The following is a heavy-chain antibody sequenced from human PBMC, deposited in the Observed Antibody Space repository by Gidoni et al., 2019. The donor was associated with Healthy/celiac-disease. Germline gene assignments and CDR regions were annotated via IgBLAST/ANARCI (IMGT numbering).Heavy chain of an antibody. V-gene: IGHV4-38-2*02. CDR2: IYHSGST. J-gene: IGHJ5*02. CDR3: ARAAGPWANWFDP. Sequence: QVQLQESGPGLVKPSETLSLTCTVSGYSISSGYYWGWIRQPPGKGLEWIGSIYHSGSTYYNPSLKSRVTISVDTSKNQFSLKLSSVTAADTAVYYCARAAGPWANWFDPWGQGTLVTVSS. CDR1: GYSISSGYY. D-gene: IGHD1-26*01.